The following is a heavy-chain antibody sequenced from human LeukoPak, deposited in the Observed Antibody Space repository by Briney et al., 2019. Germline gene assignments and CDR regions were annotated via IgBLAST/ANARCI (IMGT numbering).Heavy chain of an antibody. CDR1: GFIFSSSW. CDR3: AKDPHFGYSYGYPESYYGMDV. J-gene: IGHJ6*02. Sequence: GGSLRLSCAASGFIFSSSWMSWVRHIPEKGLEWVAYIKQDGSEEYYVDSVKGRFIISRDNAKNSLYLQMNSLRAEDTAVYYCAKDPHFGYSYGYPESYYGMDVWGQGTTVTVSS. D-gene: IGHD5-18*01. V-gene: IGHV3-7*03. CDR2: IKQDGSEE.